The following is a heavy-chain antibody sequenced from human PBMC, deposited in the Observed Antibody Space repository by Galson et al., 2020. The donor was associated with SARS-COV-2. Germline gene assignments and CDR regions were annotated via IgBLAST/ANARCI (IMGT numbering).Heavy chain of an antibody. CDR1: GGSVSSGSYY. CDR2: IYYSGST. D-gene: IGHD3-3*01. V-gene: IGHV4-61*01. J-gene: IGHJ6*02. Sequence: SETLSLTCTVSGGSVSSGSYYWSWIRQPPGKGLEWIGYIYYSGSTNYNPSLKSRVTISVDTSKNQFSLKLGSVTAADPAVYYCARDSLYDFWRGYWSGGGMDVWGQGTTVTVAS. CDR3: ARDSLYDFWRGYWSGGGMDV.